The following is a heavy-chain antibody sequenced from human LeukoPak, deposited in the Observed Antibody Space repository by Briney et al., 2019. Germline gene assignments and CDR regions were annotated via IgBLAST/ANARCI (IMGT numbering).Heavy chain of an antibody. D-gene: IGHD6-19*01. CDR3: ARGLYSSGWSYYFDY. V-gene: IGHV4-59*01. J-gene: IGHJ4*02. CDR2: IYYSGST. Sequence: PSETLSLTCTASGGSISSYYWSWIRQPPGKGLEWIGYIYYSGSTNYNPSLKSRVTISVDTSKNQFSLKLSSVTAADTAVYYCARGLYSSGWSYYFDYWGQGTLVTVSS. CDR1: GGSISSYY.